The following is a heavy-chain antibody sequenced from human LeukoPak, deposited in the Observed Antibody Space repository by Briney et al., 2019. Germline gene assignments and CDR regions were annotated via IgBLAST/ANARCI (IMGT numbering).Heavy chain of an antibody. Sequence: TSETLSLTCTVSGGSISSYYWNWIRRPAGKGLEWIGRIHTSGRINYNPSLKSRITISVDKSKNQFSLELSSVTAADTAVYYCAGFDSSRAGITASFDYWGQGTLVTVSS. D-gene: IGHD1-14*01. CDR1: GGSISSYY. J-gene: IGHJ4*02. CDR3: AGFDSSRAGITASFDY. CDR2: IHTSGRI. V-gene: IGHV4-4*07.